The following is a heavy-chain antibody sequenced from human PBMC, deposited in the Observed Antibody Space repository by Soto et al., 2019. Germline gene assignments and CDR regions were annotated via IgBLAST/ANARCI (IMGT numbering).Heavy chain of an antibody. CDR1: GYTFTGYY. CDR2: INPNSGGT. CDR3: ARGQPYYYGSGSYFYYYYYGMDV. V-gene: IGHV1-2*04. J-gene: IGHJ6*02. D-gene: IGHD3-10*01. Sequence: ASVKVSCKASGYTFTGYYMHCVRQAPGQGLEWMGWINPNSGGTNYAQKFQGWVTMTRDTSISTAYMELSRLRSDDTAVYYCARGQPYYYGSGSYFYYYYYGMDVWGQGTTVTVSS.